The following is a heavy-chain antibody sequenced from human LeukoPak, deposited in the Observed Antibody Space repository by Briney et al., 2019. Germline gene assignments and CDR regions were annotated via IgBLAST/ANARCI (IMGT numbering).Heavy chain of an antibody. Sequence: ASVTVSCKASGYTFTSYGISWVRQAPGQGLEWMGWISAYNGNTNYAQKLQGRVTMTTDTSTSTAYMELRSLRSDDTAVYYCARGPFFHYYGSGRDWYFDLWGRGTLVTVSS. D-gene: IGHD3-10*01. V-gene: IGHV1-18*01. CDR3: ARGPFFHYYGSGRDWYFDL. CDR1: GYTFTSYG. CDR2: ISAYNGNT. J-gene: IGHJ2*01.